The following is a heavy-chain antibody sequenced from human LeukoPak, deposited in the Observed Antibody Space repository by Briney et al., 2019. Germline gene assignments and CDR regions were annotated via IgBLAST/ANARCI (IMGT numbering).Heavy chain of an antibody. J-gene: IGHJ4*02. CDR2: INRDGRST. CDR3: ALPLRDGDFYYDY. CDR1: GFTFSNYW. Sequence: GGSLRLSCAASGFTFSNYWMHWVRQAPGKGLVWVSRINRDGRSTNYADSVKGRFTISRDNAKNTVFLQMNSLRAEDTAVYYCALPLRDGDFYYDYWGQGALVTVSS. V-gene: IGHV3-74*01. D-gene: IGHD4-17*01.